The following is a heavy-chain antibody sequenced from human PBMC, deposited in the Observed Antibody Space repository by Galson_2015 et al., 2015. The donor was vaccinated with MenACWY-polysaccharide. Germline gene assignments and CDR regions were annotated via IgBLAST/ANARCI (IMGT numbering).Heavy chain of an antibody. CDR2: ISNRGVT. CDR1: GFTFSTYA. V-gene: IGHV3-23*01. CDR3: VKDRGPIFGDY. J-gene: IGHJ4*02. Sequence: SLRPSCAASGFTFSTYAMSWVCQAPGKGLDWVSTISNRGVTYYADSVQGRFTISRDNSDDTVHLQMSGLRAEDTAIYFCVKDRGPIFGDYWGQGALVAVSS. D-gene: IGHD3-10*01.